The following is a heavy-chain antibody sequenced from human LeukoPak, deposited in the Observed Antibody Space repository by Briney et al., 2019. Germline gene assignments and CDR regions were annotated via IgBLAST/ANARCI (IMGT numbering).Heavy chain of an antibody. CDR3: ARGYEYYYDSSGYPDY. CDR2: ISYDGSNK. D-gene: IGHD3-22*01. CDR1: GFTFSSYA. V-gene: IGHV3-30*04. J-gene: IGHJ4*02. Sequence: PGGSLRLSCAASGFTFSSYAMHWVRQAPGKGLEWVAVISYDGSNKYYADSVKGRFTISRDNSKNTLYLQMNSLRAEDTAAYYCARGYEYYYDSSGYPDYWGQGTLVTVSS.